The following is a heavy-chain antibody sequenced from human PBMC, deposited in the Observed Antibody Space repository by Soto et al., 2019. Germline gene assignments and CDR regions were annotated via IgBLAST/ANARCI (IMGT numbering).Heavy chain of an antibody. Sequence: ASVKVSCKASGDTFTTYDINWVRQATGHGLEWMGWINPNSGNIGYAQRFQGRVTMTRDTAIRTAYIEVSSLRSDDTAVYYCARGRASGSYYLLDYWGQGTLVTVSS. CDR2: INPNSGNI. CDR3: ARGRASGSYYLLDY. V-gene: IGHV1-8*01. J-gene: IGHJ4*02. CDR1: GDTFTTYD. D-gene: IGHD3-10*01.